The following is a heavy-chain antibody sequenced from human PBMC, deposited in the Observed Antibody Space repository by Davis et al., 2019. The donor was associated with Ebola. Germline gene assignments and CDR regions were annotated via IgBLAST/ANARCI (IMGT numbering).Heavy chain of an antibody. CDR3: AREVWGSTFPDF. V-gene: IGHV4-39*02. D-gene: IGHD7-27*01. J-gene: IGHJ4*02. Sequence: PGGSLRLSCAPSGFTVSINYMTCLRQAPGKGLEWIRSGHYSGSAFYNPSLQSRVTISVDTSKNQASLKLSSVAAADTAVYYCAREVWGSTFPDFLGQGTLVTVSS. CDR2: GHYSGSA. CDR1: GFTVSINY.